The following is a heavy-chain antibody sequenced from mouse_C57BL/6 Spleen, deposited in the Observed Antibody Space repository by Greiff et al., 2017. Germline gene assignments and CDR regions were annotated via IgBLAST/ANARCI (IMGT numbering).Heavy chain of an antibody. J-gene: IGHJ2*01. CDR3: ARDDWEGCFDY. V-gene: IGHV5-4*01. D-gene: IGHD2-4*01. CDR1: GFTFSSYA. Sequence: DVHLVESGGGLVKPGGSLKLSCAASGFTFSSYAMSWVRQTPEKRLEWVATISDGGSYTYYPDNVKGRFTISRDNAKNNLYLQMSHLKSEDTAMYYCARDDWEGCFDYWGQGTTLTVSS. CDR2: ISDGGSYT.